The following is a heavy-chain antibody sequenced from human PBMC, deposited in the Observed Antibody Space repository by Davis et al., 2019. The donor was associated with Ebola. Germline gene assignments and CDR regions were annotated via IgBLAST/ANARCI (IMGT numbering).Heavy chain of an antibody. CDR3: ATLPATGY. D-gene: IGHD1-1*01. Sequence: SVKVSCKASVCTFSSYTISWVRQAPGQGLEWMGRIIPILGIANYAQKFQGRVTITADKSTSTAYMELSSLRSEDTAVYYCATLPATGYWGQGTLVTVSS. V-gene: IGHV1-69*02. J-gene: IGHJ4*02. CDR2: IIPILGIA. CDR1: VCTFSSYT.